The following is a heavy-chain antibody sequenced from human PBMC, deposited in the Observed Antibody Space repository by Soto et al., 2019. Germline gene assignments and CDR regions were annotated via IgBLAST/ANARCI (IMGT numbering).Heavy chain of an antibody. CDR1: EYALTSYD. CDR3: ARGRADYGAYVDY. V-gene: IGHV1-8*01. Sequence: ASVKVSCKASEYALTSYDINWVRQAAGQGLEWMGWMNPNSGNTGYAQKFQGRVTMTRDTSINTAYMELSSLRSEDTAVYYCARGRADYGAYVDYWGQGTMVNVCS. CDR2: MNPNSGNT. D-gene: IGHD4-17*01. J-gene: IGHJ4*02.